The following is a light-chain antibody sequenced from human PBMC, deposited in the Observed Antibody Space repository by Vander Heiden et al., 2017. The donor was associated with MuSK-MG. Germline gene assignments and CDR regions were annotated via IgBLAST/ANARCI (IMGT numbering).Light chain of an antibody. J-gene: IGKJ4*01. CDR3: QQRSRWPTT. V-gene: IGKV3-11*01. CDR2: DAS. CDR1: ESDSTY. Sequence: PGESATLSCRSSESDSTYLAWYQQKPGQSPRLLIFDASNRATGIPARFSGSGSGTDFTLTISSLDTEDSAVYYCQQRSRWPTTFGGGTKVEIK.